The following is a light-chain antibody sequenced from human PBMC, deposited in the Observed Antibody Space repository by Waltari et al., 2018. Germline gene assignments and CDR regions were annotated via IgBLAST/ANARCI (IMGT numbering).Light chain of an antibody. CDR1: QSVTNY. Sequence: DIQMTQSPSSLSASVGDIVTITCRASQSVTNYLHWVQQRPGKAPKMLITTASHLESGGPSRFSGSVAGTDFNFTIIGRQTDEFATCDCQQTYSTGKFGQGTKVEVK. V-gene: IGKV1-39*01. J-gene: IGKJ1*01. CDR3: QQTYSTGK. CDR2: TAS.